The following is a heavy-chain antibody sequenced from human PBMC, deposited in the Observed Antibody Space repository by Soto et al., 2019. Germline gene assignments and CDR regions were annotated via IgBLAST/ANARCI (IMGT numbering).Heavy chain of an antibody. CDR2: INPDSGVT. CDR3: ARDTGRSLASASFDD. V-gene: IGHV1-2*02. J-gene: IGHJ4*02. D-gene: IGHD2-8*02. Sequence: GASVKVSCKASGYTFTGYYIHWVRQAPGQGLEWMGWINPDSGVTNYAQRFQGRVTMTGDTSIGTAYMELSSLRSDDTAVFYCARDTGRSLASASFDDWGQGTLVTVSS. CDR1: GYTFTGYY.